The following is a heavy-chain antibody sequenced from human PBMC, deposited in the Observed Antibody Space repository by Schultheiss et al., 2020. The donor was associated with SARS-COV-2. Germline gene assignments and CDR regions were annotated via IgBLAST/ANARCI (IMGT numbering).Heavy chain of an antibody. Sequence: GGSLRLSCAASGFTFSSYSMHWVRQAPGKGLEWVGRIRSKANSYATAYAASVKGRFTISRDDSKNTAYLQMNSLRAEDTAVYYCAKDRGGSGSYYTFDYWGQGTLVTVSS. V-gene: IGHV3-73*01. CDR2: IRSKANSYAT. D-gene: IGHD1-26*01. CDR1: GFTFSSYS. CDR3: AKDRGGSGSYYTFDY. J-gene: IGHJ4*02.